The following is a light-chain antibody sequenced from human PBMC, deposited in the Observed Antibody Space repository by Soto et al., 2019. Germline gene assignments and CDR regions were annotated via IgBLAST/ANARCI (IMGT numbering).Light chain of an antibody. Sequence: DIVMTQSPDFLAVSLGERATINCKSSQSLFYSSNNKNYVAWYQHKPGQPPKLRIYWASTRESGVTDRFSGSRYGADFTLTISSLQAEDVAGYFCHQYYTTSWTFGQGTKVEIK. CDR2: WAS. CDR3: HQYYTTSWT. J-gene: IGKJ1*01. CDR1: QSLFYSSNNKNY. V-gene: IGKV4-1*01.